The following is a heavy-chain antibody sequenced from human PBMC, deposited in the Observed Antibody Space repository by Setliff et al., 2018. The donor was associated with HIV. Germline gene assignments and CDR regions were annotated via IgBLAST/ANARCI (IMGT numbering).Heavy chain of an antibody. J-gene: IGHJ6*03. D-gene: IGHD3-22*01. CDR2: ISGTP. CDR1: GFTFRDYA. Sequence: GSLRLSCAASGFTFRDYAMNWVRQAPRKGLEWVSGISGTPHYADSVRGRFTISRDDSKSTLYLHMNSLRVEDTAVYYCAKQGSGYDYYYMDVWGKGTTVTVSS. CDR3: AKQGSGYDYYYMDV. V-gene: IGHV3-23*01.